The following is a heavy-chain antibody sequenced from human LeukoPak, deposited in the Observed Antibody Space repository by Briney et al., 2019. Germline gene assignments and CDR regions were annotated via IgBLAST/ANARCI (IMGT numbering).Heavy chain of an antibody. D-gene: IGHD6-19*01. CDR1: GGSISSYY. CDR3: ARLRDTSGWYWLVNV. Sequence: SETLSLTCTVSGGSISSYYWSWIRQPAGKGLEWIGRIYTSGSTNYNPSLKSRVTMSVDTSKNQFSLKLSSVTAADTAIYYCARLRDTSGWYWLVNVWGKGTTVTISS. V-gene: IGHV4-4*07. CDR2: IYTSGST. J-gene: IGHJ6*04.